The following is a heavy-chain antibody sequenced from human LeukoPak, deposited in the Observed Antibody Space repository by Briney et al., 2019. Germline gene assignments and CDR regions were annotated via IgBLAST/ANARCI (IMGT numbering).Heavy chain of an antibody. Sequence: GGSLRLSCAASGFTFSSYWMSWVRQAPGKGLEWVANIKQDGSEKYYVDSVKGRFTISRDNAKNSLYLQMNSLRAEDTAVYYCARDGYSSGWGRVNWFDPWGQGTLVTVSS. D-gene: IGHD6-19*01. V-gene: IGHV3-7*01. CDR1: GFTFSSYW. J-gene: IGHJ5*02. CDR2: IKQDGSEK. CDR3: ARDGYSSGWGRVNWFDP.